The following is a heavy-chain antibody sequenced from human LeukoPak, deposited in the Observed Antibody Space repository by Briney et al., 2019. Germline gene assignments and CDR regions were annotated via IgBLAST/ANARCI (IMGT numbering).Heavy chain of an antibody. D-gene: IGHD3-10*01. CDR1: GYTFTSYA. V-gene: IGHV1-3*01. CDR3: ARGRMVRRGAVGGYFDY. CDR2: INAGNGNT. Sequence: ASVKVSCKASGYTFTSYAMHWVRQAPGQRLEWMGWINAGNGNTKYSQKFQGRVTITRDTSASTAYMELSSLRSEDTAVYYCARGRMVRRGAVGGYFDYWGQGTLVTVSS. J-gene: IGHJ4*02.